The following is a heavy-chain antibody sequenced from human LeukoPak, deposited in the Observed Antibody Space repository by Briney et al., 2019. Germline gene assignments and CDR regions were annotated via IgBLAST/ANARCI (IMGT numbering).Heavy chain of an antibody. CDR2: ISGYIAAA. D-gene: IGHD3-10*01. Sequence: ASVRVSCKASGFTFGAFGISWVRQAPGQGLEGVGCISGYIAAANYAQKFQDRVTMTTDRSTNTAYLELVSLRPDDTAVYYCGRGKDSYYYGVDVWGQGTTVTVSS. V-gene: IGHV1-18*01. J-gene: IGHJ6*02. CDR1: GFTFGAFG. CDR3: GRGKDSYYYGVDV.